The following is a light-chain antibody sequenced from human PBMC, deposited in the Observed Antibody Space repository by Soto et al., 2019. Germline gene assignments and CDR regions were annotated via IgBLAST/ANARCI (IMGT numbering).Light chain of an antibody. V-gene: IGKV3-15*01. CDR3: QQYNDWPPKRT. CDR2: GAS. CDR1: QTISTK. Sequence: EIVMTQSPVTLSVSPGERATLSCRASQTISTKLAWYQQKPGQAPRLHIYGASTRATGVPARFSGSGSGTEFTLTISSVQSEDFAVYYCQQYNDWPPKRTFGQGTKVDVK. J-gene: IGKJ1*01.